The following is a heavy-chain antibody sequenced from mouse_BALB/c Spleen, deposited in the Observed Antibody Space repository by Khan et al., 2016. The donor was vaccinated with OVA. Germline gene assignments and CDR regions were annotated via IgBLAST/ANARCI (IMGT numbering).Heavy chain of an antibody. CDR3: VNHGSSGAWFTY. V-gene: IGHV1-7*01. J-gene: IGHJ3*01. CDR2: INPTTDYT. Sequence: QVRLQQSGAELAKPGASVKMSCTASGFTFTSYWMHWVKQRPGQGLEWIGYINPTTDYTEYNPIFKDKATLTADTSSSTAYLQLSSLTSEDSAVYYCVNHGSSGAWFTYWGQGTLVTVSA. D-gene: IGHD1-1*01. CDR1: GFTFTSYW.